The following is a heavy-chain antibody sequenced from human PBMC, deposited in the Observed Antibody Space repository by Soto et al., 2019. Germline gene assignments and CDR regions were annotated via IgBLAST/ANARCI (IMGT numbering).Heavy chain of an antibody. V-gene: IGHV3-15*07. CDR2: IKSKTDGGTT. CDR3: TTDTGRQLLFPGFDY. D-gene: IGHD2-2*01. Sequence: GGSLRLSCAASGFTFSNAWMNWVRQAPGKGLEWVGRIKSKTDGGTTDYAAPVKGRFTISRDDSKNTLYLQMNSLKTEDTAVYYCTTDTGRQLLFPGFDYWGQGTLVTVSS. J-gene: IGHJ4*02. CDR1: GFTFSNAW.